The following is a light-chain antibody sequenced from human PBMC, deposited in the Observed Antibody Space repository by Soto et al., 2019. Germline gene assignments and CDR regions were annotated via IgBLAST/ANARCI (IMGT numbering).Light chain of an antibody. Sequence: QSVLTQPASVSASPGQSITISCTGTSSDVGGYNYVSWYQQHPGKAPKLIIYEVSHRPSGISNRFSGSKSGNTASLTISGLHVEDEADYYCSSHSATSPYVFGTGTKLTVL. CDR3: SSHSATSPYV. CDR1: SSDVGGYNY. J-gene: IGLJ1*01. CDR2: EVS. V-gene: IGLV2-14*01.